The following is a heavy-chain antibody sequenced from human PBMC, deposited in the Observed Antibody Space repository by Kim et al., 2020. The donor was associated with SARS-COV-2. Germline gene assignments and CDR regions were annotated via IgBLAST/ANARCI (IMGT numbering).Heavy chain of an antibody. CDR3: ARDAGPYSGSDLPGYYF. Sequence: GGSLRLSCAASGFSFRTYGMHWVRQAPGKGLEWVAIIWYDGSNKFYADSVKGRFTISRDNSRNTLYLQMNSLRAEDTAVYYCARDAGPYSGSDLPGYYF. CDR2: IWYDGSNK. V-gene: IGHV3-33*01. CDR1: GFSFRTYG. J-gene: IGHJ4*01. D-gene: IGHD1-26*01.